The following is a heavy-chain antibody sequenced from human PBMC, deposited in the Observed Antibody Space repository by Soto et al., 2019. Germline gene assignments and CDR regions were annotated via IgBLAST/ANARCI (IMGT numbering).Heavy chain of an antibody. D-gene: IGHD2-2*01. CDR2: ISSSSSTI. CDR1: GFTFSSYS. Sequence: GGSLRLSCAASGFTFSSYSMNWVRQAPGKGLGWVSYISSSSSTIYYADSVKGRFTISRDNAKNSLYLQMNSLRAEDTAVYYCARDLGSRSTSVTDYWGQGTLVTVSS. V-gene: IGHV3-48*01. J-gene: IGHJ4*02. CDR3: ARDLGSRSTSVTDY.